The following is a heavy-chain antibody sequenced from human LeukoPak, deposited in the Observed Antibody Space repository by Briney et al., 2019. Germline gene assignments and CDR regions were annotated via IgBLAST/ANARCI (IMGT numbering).Heavy chain of an antibody. CDR1: GGSFSGYY. V-gene: IGHV4-34*01. CDR3: ASTSPIDAFDI. D-gene: IGHD1-26*01. CDR2: INHSGST. Sequence: SETLSLTCAVYGGSFSGYYWSWIRQPPGKGLEWIGEINHSGSTNYNPSLKSRVTISVDTSKNQFSLKLSSVTAADTAVYYCASTSPIDAFDIWGQGTMVTVSS. J-gene: IGHJ3*02.